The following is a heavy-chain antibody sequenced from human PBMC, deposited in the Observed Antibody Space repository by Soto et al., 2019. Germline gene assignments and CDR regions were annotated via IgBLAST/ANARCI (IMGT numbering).Heavy chain of an antibody. CDR3: VRHGTAMYDTKRYFDY. D-gene: IGHD5-18*01. CDR2: IYPGDSDI. Sequence: GESLKISCKVSGYSFTNYWIGWVRQMPGKGLEWMGIIYPGDSDIRYSPSFRGQVTISADKSISTAYLQWSSLKASDTAMYYCVRHGTAMYDTKRYFDYWGQGTLVTVSS. J-gene: IGHJ4*02. V-gene: IGHV5-51*01. CDR1: GYSFTNYW.